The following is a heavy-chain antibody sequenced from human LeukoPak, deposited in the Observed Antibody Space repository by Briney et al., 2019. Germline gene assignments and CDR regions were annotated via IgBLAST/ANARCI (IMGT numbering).Heavy chain of an antibody. J-gene: IGHJ4*02. CDR2: ISAYNGNT. CDR1: GYTFTSYG. V-gene: IGHV1-18*01. D-gene: IGHD3-3*01. CDR3: ARSPPDFWSGYADY. Sequence: ASVKVSCKASGYTFTSYGISWVRQAPGQGLEWMGWISAYNGNTNYAQKLQGRVTMTTDTSTSTAYMELSSLRSEDTAVYYCARSPPDFWSGYADYWGQGTLVTVSS.